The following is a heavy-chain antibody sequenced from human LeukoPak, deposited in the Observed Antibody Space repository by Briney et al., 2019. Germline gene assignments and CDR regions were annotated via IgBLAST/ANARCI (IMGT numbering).Heavy chain of an antibody. J-gene: IGHJ4*02. Sequence: PAETLSLTCSVSGGSISSGYHYWTWIPQPPGGGLEWMRFITLNSDTTSYNPPLNSRLLISIDTSKYQFSLTLTSVTAADTAVSFCDRGFGYDFADYWGQGILVTVSS. CDR3: DRGFGYDFADY. D-gene: IGHD2-2*01. CDR1: GGSISSGYHY. CDR2: ITLNSDTT. V-gene: IGHV4-30-4*01.